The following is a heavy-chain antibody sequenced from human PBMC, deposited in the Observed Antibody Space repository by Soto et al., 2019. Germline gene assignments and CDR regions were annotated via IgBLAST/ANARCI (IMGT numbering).Heavy chain of an antibody. D-gene: IGHD1-26*01. CDR2: IYYSGST. CDR3: AREIVGATHWFDP. CDR1: GGSISSYY. Sequence: PSETLSLTCTVSGGSISSYYWSWIRQPPGKGLEWIGYIYYSGSTNYNPSLKSRVTISVDTSKNQFSLKLSSVTAADTAVYYCAREIVGATHWFDPWGQGTLVTVSS. V-gene: IGHV4-59*01. J-gene: IGHJ5*02.